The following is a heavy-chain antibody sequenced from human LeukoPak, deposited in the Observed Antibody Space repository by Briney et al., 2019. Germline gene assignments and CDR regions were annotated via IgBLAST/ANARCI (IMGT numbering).Heavy chain of an antibody. CDR1: GGSISSSSYY. D-gene: IGHD2-2*01. J-gene: IGHJ6*03. V-gene: IGHV4-61*01. Sequence: SETLSLTCTVSGGSISSSSYYWSWIRQPPGKGLEWIGYIYYSGSTNYNPSLKSRVTISVDTSKNQFSLKLSSVTAADTAVYYCARGRLGYCSSTSCYHSNYLGGIPHYYYYYMDVWGKGTTVTVSS. CDR3: ARGRLGYCSSTSCYHSNYLGGIPHYYYYYMDV. CDR2: IYYSGST.